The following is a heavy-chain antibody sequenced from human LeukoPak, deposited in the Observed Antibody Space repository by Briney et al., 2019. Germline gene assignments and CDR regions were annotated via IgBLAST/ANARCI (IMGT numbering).Heavy chain of an antibody. V-gene: IGHV3-30*18. J-gene: IGHJ6*02. Sequence: GGSLRLSCAASGFTFSSYGMHWVRQAPGKGLEWVAVISYDGSNKCYADSVKGRFTISRDNSKNTLYLQMNSLRAEDTAVYYCAKCRNSIAARRRRYYYYYGMDVWGQGTTVTVSS. CDR2: ISYDGSNK. CDR3: AKCRNSIAARRRRYYYYYGMDV. CDR1: GFTFSSYG. D-gene: IGHD6-6*01.